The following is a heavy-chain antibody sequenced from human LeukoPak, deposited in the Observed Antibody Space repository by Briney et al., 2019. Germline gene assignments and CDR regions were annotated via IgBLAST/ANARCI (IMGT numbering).Heavy chain of an antibody. J-gene: IGHJ4*02. CDR1: GFTFNSAW. Sequence: GGSLRLSCAASGFTFNSAWLSWVRQGPGKGLEWVGRIKSKTDGGTTDYAAPVKGRFTISRDDSENKLYLQMNSLKTEDTAVYYCTTEGYCSGGDCYSYDNWGQGTLVTVSS. CDR3: TTEGYCSGGDCYSYDN. D-gene: IGHD2-15*01. V-gene: IGHV3-15*01. CDR2: IKSKTDGGTT.